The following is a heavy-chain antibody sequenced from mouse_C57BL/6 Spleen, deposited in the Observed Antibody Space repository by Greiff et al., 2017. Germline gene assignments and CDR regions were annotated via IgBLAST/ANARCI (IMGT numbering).Heavy chain of an antibody. Sequence: QVQLQQSGAELVKPGASVKLSCKASGYTFTSYWMQWVKQRPGQGLEWIGEIDPSDSYTNYNQKFKGKATLTVDTSSSTAYMQLSSLTSEDSAVYYCARGEYYYGSSYDWYFDVWGTGTTVTVSS. V-gene: IGHV1-50*01. CDR3: ARGEYYYGSSYDWYFDV. J-gene: IGHJ1*03. D-gene: IGHD1-1*01. CDR2: IDPSDSYT. CDR1: GYTFTSYW.